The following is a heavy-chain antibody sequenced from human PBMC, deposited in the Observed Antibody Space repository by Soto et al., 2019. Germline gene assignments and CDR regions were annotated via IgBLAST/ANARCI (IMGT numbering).Heavy chain of an antibody. V-gene: IGHV3-48*01. Sequence: PGGSLRLSCAASGFTFSSYSMNWVRQAPGKGLEWVSYISSSSTIYYADSVEGRFTISRDNAKNSLYLQMISLRAEGTAVYYCARARSIGSGWFPTPDYWGQGTLVTVSS. CDR1: GFTFSSYS. CDR3: ARARSIGSGWFPTPDY. CDR2: ISSSSTI. J-gene: IGHJ4*02. D-gene: IGHD6-19*01.